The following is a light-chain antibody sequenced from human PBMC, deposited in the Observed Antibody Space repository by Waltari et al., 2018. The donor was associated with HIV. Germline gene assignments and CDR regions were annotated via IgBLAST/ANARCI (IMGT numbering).Light chain of an antibody. CDR1: RDISNA. J-gene: IGKJ5*01. V-gene: IGKV1-27*01. CDR3: QNYDSAPVA. Sequence: GDRVTITCRASRDISNALAWYQQKSGEVPKLLIYGASTLRSGVSSRFRGSGSGTEFTLTINGLQSEDVGSYYCQNYDSAPVAFGQGTRLEI. CDR2: GAS.